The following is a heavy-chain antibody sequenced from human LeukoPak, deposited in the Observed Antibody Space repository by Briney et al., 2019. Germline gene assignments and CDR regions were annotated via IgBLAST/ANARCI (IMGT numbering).Heavy chain of an antibody. J-gene: IGHJ4*02. CDR2: ISTSGTT. V-gene: IGHV4-4*07. CDR3: AREATVVGATII. D-gene: IGHD1-26*01. CDR1: GGSVTTYY. Sequence: PSETLSLTRTVSGGSVTTYYWSWIRQSAGKGLEWIDHISTSGTTTYNPSLKSRVTMSVDTSKNQFSLKLTSVTAADTAVYYCAREATVVGATIIWGQGTLVTVSS.